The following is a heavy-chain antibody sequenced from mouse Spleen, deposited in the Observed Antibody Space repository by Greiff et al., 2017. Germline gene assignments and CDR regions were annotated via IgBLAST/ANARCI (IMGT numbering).Heavy chain of an antibody. D-gene: IGHD1-1*01. CDR2: IDPANGNT. CDR3: ARRESSQFDY. V-gene: IGHV14-3*01. Sequence: VHVKQSVAELVRPGASVKLSCTASGFNIQNTYMHWVKQRPEQGLEWIGRIDPANGNTKYAPKFQGKATITADTSSNTAYLQLSSLTSEDTAIYYCARRESSQFDYWGQGTTLTVSS. CDR1: GFNIQNTY. J-gene: IGHJ2*01.